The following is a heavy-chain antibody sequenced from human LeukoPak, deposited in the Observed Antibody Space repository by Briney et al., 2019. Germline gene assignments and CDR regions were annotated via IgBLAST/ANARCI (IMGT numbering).Heavy chain of an antibody. D-gene: IGHD5-24*01. CDR3: ARGDGYNYFVH. Sequence: SGGSLRLSCAASGFTVSSNYMSWVRQAPGKGLEWVSVFYRGGDTYYADSVKGRFTISRDIAKNTVDLQMNSLRAEDTALYYCARGDGYNYFVHWGQGTLVTVSA. V-gene: IGHV3-66*01. CDR1: GFTVSSNY. CDR2: FYRGGDT. J-gene: IGHJ4*02.